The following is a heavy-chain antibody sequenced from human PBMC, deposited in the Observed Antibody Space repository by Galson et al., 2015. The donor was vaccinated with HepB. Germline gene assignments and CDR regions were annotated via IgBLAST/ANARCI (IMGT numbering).Heavy chain of an antibody. D-gene: IGHD1-26*01. CDR1: GFTFSSYG. CDR3: AKGAEGVGATEPMDY. V-gene: IGHV3-30*18. CDR2: ISYDGSNK. Sequence: SLRLSCAASGFTFSSYGMHWVRQAPGKGLEWVAVISYDGSNKYYADSVKGRFTISRDNSKNTLYLQMNSLRAEDTAVYYCAKGAEGVGATEPMDYWGQGTLVTVSS. J-gene: IGHJ4*02.